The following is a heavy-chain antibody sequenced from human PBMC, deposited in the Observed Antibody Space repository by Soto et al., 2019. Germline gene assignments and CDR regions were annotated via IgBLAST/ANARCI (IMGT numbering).Heavy chain of an antibody. J-gene: IGHJ4*01. Sequence: SVKVSCKTSGGTFSSYAISWVRQAPGQGLEWMGGIVPLFRTTNYAQKFQGRVTITADTSTYTVYMELSGLRSGDTAVYYCARPPLGGDYCDYWG. CDR2: IVPLFRTT. V-gene: IGHV1-69*06. CDR1: GGTFSSYA. D-gene: IGHD3-16*01. CDR3: ARPPLGGDYCDY.